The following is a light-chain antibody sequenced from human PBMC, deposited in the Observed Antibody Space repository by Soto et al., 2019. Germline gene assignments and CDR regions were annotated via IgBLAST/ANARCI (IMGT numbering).Light chain of an antibody. CDR3: HQYHTYSNP. CDR1: QSIGTW. CDR2: EAS. Sequence: DIQMTQSPSTLAASVGDRVTISCRASQSIGTWLAWYQQKPGKAPKLLIYEASILESGVPSRFSGSASGTEFTLIISSLQPEDFGSYYCHQYHTYSNPFGQGTKLEIK. J-gene: IGKJ2*01. V-gene: IGKV1-5*03.